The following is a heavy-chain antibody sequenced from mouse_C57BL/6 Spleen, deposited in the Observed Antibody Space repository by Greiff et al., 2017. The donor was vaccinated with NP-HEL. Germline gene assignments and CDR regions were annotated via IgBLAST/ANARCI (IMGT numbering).Heavy chain of an antibody. CDR1: GYSFTDYN. D-gene: IGHD2-2*01. CDR3: ARGIYYGYDDYAMDY. J-gene: IGHJ4*01. Sequence: VQLQQSGPELVKPGASVQISCKASGYSFTDYNMNLVKQSNGKSLAWIGVINPNYGTTSYNQKFKVKATLTVAQSSSTDYMQLNSLTSEDSAVYYCARGIYYGYDDYAMDYWGQGTSVTVSS. CDR2: INPNYGTT. V-gene: IGHV1-39*01.